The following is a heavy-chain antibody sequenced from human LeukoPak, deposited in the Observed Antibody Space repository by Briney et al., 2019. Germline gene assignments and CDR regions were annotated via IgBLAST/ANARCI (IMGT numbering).Heavy chain of an antibody. CDR3: AKDPNGDYIGAFDI. V-gene: IGHV3-20*04. CDR2: INRNGDST. D-gene: IGHD4-17*01. CDR1: GFTFDDYG. J-gene: IGHJ3*02. Sequence: PGGSLRLSCAASGFTFDDYGMSWVRQGPGKGLEWVSAINRNGDSTGYADSVKGRFTISRDNAKNSLYLQMNSLRAEDTALYYCAKDPNGDYIGAFDIWGQGTMVTVSS.